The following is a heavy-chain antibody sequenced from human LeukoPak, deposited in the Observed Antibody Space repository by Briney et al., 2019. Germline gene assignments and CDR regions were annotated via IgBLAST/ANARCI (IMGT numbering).Heavy chain of an antibody. CDR3: ARGGSSSPLDD. V-gene: IGHV4-59*01. CDR2: INYSGST. D-gene: IGHD6-6*01. Sequence: SETLSLTCTVSGGSITSSYWSWIRQPPGKGLEWIGYINYSGSTYYSPSLRSRVTMSVDTSKNEFSLKMSSVTPADTAVYYCARGGSSSPLDDWGQGTLVTVSS. J-gene: IGHJ4*02. CDR1: GGSITSSY.